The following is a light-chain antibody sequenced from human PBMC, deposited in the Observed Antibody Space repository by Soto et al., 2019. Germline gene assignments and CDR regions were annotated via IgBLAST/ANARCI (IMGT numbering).Light chain of an antibody. CDR1: QNIGTY. V-gene: IGKV3-20*01. CDR2: GAS. J-gene: IGKJ1*01. CDR3: QQYGSSGT. Sequence: ETVSTQTTTNLALSSAATATIPPRASQNIGTYLDWYQQKPGQSPRLLIYGASTRATGIPDRFSGSGSGTDFTLTISRLEPEDFAVYYCQQYGSSGTFGQGTKVDIK.